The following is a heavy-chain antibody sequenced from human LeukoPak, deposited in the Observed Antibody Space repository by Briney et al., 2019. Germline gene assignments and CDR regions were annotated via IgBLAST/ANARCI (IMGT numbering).Heavy chain of an antibody. CDR3: AKGGSHSSPHSYYMDV. Sequence: PGGSLRLSCAASGFTFSSYSMNWVRQAPGKGLEWVSAISGSGGSTYYADSVKGRFTISRDNSKNTLYLQMNSLRAEDTAVYYCAKGGSHSSPHSYYMDVWGKGTTVTVSS. V-gene: IGHV3-23*01. CDR1: GFTFSSYS. D-gene: IGHD6-13*01. CDR2: ISGSGGST. J-gene: IGHJ6*03.